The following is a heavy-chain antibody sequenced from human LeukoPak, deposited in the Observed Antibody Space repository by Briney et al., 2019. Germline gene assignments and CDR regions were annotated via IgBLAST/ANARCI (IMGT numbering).Heavy chain of an antibody. CDR2: INPHGSDA. CDR1: GFTFSGYW. D-gene: IGHD3-10*01. Sequence: GGSLRLSCAASGFTFSGYWMTWVRQAPGKGLEWVANINPHGSDAAYLDSVKGRFTISRDNAKNSLDLQMSSLRAEDTAVHYCAKTYGSEPYYYGMDVWGQGTTVTVSS. CDR3: AKTYGSEPYYYGMDV. V-gene: IGHV3-7*03. J-gene: IGHJ6*02.